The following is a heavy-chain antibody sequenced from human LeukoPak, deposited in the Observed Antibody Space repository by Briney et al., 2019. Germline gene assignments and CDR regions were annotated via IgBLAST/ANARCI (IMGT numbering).Heavy chain of an antibody. Sequence: SETLSLTCNVSGGSISSSSYYWGWIRQPPGKGLEWIGSIYYSGSTYHNPSLKSRVTISVDTSKNQFSLKLSSVTAADTAVYYCARVGSGCSSTSCYSAYYYYYMDVWGKGTTVTVSS. CDR3: ARVGSGCSSTSCYSAYYYYYMDV. J-gene: IGHJ6*03. V-gene: IGHV4-39*01. D-gene: IGHD2-2*02. CDR1: GGSISSSSYY. CDR2: IYYSGST.